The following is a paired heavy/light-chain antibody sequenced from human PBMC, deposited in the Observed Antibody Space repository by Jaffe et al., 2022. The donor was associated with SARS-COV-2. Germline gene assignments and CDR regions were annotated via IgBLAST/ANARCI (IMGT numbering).Light chain of an antibody. J-gene: IGLJ1*01. V-gene: IGLV3-1*01. CDR1: KLGDKY. CDR2: QDS. Sequence: SYELTQPPSVSVSPGQTASITCSGDKLGDKYACWYQQKPGQSPVLVIYQDSKRPSGIPERFSGSNSGNTATLTISGTQAMDEADYYCQAWDSSTPYVFGTGTKVTVL. CDR3: QAWDSSTPYV.
Heavy chain of an antibody. D-gene: IGHD6-13*01. CDR2: IRSKAYGGTT. J-gene: IGHJ4*02. CDR3: TIAAAGTVDGYYFDY. V-gene: IGHV3-49*04. Sequence: EVQLVESGGGLVQPGRSLRLSCTASGFTFGDYAMSWVRQAPGKGLEWVGFIRSKAYGGTTEYAASVKGRFTISRDDSKSIAYLQMNSLKTEDTAVYYCTIAAAGTVDGYYFDYWGQGTLVTVSS. CDR1: GFTFGDYA.